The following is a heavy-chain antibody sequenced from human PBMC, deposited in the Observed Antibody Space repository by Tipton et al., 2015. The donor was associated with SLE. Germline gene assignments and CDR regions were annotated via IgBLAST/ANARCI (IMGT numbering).Heavy chain of an antibody. D-gene: IGHD6-19*01. J-gene: IGHJ1*01. CDR3: ASRPRGIAVAGTNPYFQH. CDR2: IYYSGST. Sequence: TLSLTCTVSGGSISSSSYYWGWIRQPPGKGLEWIGSIYYSGSTYYNPSLKSRVTISVDTSKNQFSLKLSSVTAADTAVHYCASRPRGIAVAGTNPYFQHWGQGTLVTVSS. V-gene: IGHV4-39*07. CDR1: GGSISSSSYY.